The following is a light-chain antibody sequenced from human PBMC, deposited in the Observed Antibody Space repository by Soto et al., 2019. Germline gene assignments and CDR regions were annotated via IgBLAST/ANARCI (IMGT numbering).Light chain of an antibody. Sequence: DIQMTQSPSTLSASVGDRVTITCRASQSISGWLAWYQQKPGKAPKLLIYKASSLESGVPSRFSGSGSGTEFTLTISSLQPDDFATYYCQQYDSVLGTFGPGTKVDIK. CDR2: KAS. CDR3: QQYDSVLGT. J-gene: IGKJ1*01. CDR1: QSISGW. V-gene: IGKV1-5*03.